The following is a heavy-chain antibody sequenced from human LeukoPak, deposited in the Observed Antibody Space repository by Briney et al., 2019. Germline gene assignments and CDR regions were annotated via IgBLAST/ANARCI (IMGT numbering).Heavy chain of an antibody. V-gene: IGHV3-66*01. J-gene: IGHJ4*02. Sequence: PGGSLRLSCAASGFVVSSNSMSWVRQAPGKGLEWVSIIESRGNTYYADLVKGRFTISRDNSKNTLYLQMNSLRAEDTAVYYCAKDLPVNVDTADYLDYWGQGTLVTVSS. CDR1: GFVVSSNS. CDR3: AKDLPVNVDTADYLDY. D-gene: IGHD5-18*01. CDR2: IESRGNT.